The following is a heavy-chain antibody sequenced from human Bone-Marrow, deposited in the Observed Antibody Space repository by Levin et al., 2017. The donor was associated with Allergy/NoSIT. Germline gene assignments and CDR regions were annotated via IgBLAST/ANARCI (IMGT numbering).Heavy chain of an antibody. CDR3: AKTMVTTFGDAFDF. V-gene: IGHV3-23*05. CDR1: GFTFGSDA. CDR2: IDISGTTT. J-gene: IGHJ3*01. D-gene: IGHD4/OR15-4a*01. Sequence: ETLSLTCAASGFTFGSDAMAWVRQAPGKGLEWVSSIDISGTTTYYADSVKGRFTISRDKAKKTLYMDMNNLRAEDTALYFCAKTMVTTFGDAFDFWGQGTLVTVSS.